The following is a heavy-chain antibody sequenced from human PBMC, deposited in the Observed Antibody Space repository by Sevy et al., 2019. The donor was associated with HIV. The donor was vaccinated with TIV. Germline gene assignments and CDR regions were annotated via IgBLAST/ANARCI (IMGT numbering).Heavy chain of an antibody. D-gene: IGHD6-13*01. CDR2: IRSKANSYET. CDR1: GFTFSGSA. CDR3: SGPPPSIAAADDY. Sequence: GGSLRLSCAASGFTFSGSAMHWVRQASGKGLEWVGRIRSKANSYETADAASVKVRFTITTDDSKNTAYLQMNSMKTEDTAVYYCSGPPPSIAAADDYWGQGTLVTVSS. J-gene: IGHJ4*02. V-gene: IGHV3-73*01.